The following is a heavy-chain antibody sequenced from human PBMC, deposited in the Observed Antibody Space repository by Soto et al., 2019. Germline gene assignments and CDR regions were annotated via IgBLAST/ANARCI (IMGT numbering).Heavy chain of an antibody. Sequence: EVQLLESGGGLVQPGGSLRLSCAASGFTFNNYAMTWVRQAPGKGLEWVSAISGGGDTTSYADSVKGRFTVSRDGSKNTLYLQTSSPRAEDTALYYCAKGRGGSGSLTPRVDFWGQGTLVTVSS. V-gene: IGHV3-23*01. D-gene: IGHD3-10*01. CDR2: ISGGGDTT. CDR3: AKGRGGSGSLTPRVDF. J-gene: IGHJ4*02. CDR1: GFTFNNYA.